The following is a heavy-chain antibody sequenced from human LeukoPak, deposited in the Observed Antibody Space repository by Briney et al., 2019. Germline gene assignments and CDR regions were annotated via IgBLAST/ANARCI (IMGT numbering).Heavy chain of an antibody. V-gene: IGHV1-24*01. CDR3: ARGPDYGGNSRMVYYYYYMDV. D-gene: IGHD4-23*01. J-gene: IGHJ6*03. CDR2: FDPEDGET. CDR1: GYTLTELS. Sequence: ASVKVSCKVSGYTLTELSMHWVRQAPGKGLEWMGGFDPEDGETIYAQKFQGRVTITTDESTSTAYMELSSLRSEDTAVYYCARGPDYGGNSRMVYYYYYMDVWGKGTTVTVSS.